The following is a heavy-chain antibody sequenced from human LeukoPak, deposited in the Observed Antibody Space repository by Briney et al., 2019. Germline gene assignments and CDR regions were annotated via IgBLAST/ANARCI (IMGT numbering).Heavy chain of an antibody. CDR3: ARDYYDSSGSDAFDI. CDR2: IKQDGGEK. J-gene: IGHJ3*02. D-gene: IGHD3-22*01. CDR1: GFIFSSYW. Sequence: GGSLRLSCAASGFIFSSYWMTWVRQAPGKGLEWVANIKQDGGEKYYVDSVKGRFTISRDNAKNTLYLQMNSLRAEDTAVYYCARDYYDSSGSDAFDIWGQGTMVTVSS. V-gene: IGHV3-7*01.